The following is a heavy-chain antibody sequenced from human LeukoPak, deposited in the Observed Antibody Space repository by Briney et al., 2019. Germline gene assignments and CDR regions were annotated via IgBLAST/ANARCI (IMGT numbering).Heavy chain of an antibody. Sequence: PSETLSLTCTVSGGSISSSSYYWGWLRQPPGKGLEWIGSIYYSGSTYYNPSLKSRVTISVDTSKNQFSLKLSSVTAADTAVYYCARAFGFYDFWSGYYIDYYYYYGMDVWGQGTTVTVSS. CDR1: GGSISSSSYY. V-gene: IGHV4-39*07. CDR3: ARAFGFYDFWSGYYIDYYYYYGMDV. D-gene: IGHD3-3*01. CDR2: IYYSGST. J-gene: IGHJ6*02.